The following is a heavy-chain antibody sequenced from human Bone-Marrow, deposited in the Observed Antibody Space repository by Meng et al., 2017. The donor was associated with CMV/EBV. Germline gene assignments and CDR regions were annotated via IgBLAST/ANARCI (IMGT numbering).Heavy chain of an antibody. Sequence: SETLSLTCTVSGGSISSYYWSWIRQPPGKGLEWIGYIYYSGSTNYNPSLKSRVTISVDTSKNQFSLKLSSVTAADTAVYYCARDYASSWYRGDYYYGMDVWGQGTMVTVSS. CDR3: ARDYASSWYRGDYYYGMDV. J-gene: IGHJ6*01. V-gene: IGHV4-59*01. D-gene: IGHD6-13*01. CDR2: IYYSGST. CDR1: GGSISSYY.